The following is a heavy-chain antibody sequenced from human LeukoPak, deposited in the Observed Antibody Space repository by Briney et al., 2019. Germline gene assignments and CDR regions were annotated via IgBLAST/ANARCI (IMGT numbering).Heavy chain of an antibody. CDR3: AKDRSGWDYYYYYMDV. J-gene: IGHJ6*03. CDR1: GFTFSSYG. Sequence: AGGSLRLSCAASGFTFSSYGTHWVRQAPGKGLEWVAFIRYDGSNKYYADSVKGRFTISRDNSKNTLYLQMNSLRAEDTAVYYCAKDRSGWDYYYYYMDVWGKGTTVTVSS. V-gene: IGHV3-30*02. CDR2: IRYDGSNK. D-gene: IGHD1-26*01.